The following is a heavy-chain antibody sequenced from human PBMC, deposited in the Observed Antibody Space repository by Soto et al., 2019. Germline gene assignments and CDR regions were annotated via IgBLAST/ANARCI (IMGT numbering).Heavy chain of an antibody. CDR2: IYYSGST. V-gene: IGHV4-39*01. Sequence: QLQLQESGPGLVKPSETLSLTCTVSGGSISSSSYYWGWIRQPPGKGLEWIGSIYYSGSTYYNPSLKSRVTISVDTSKNQFSLKLSAVTAADTAVYYCARRDEGATGFDYWGQGTLVTVSS. CDR3: ARRDEGATGFDY. J-gene: IGHJ4*02. CDR1: GGSISSSSYY. D-gene: IGHD1-26*01.